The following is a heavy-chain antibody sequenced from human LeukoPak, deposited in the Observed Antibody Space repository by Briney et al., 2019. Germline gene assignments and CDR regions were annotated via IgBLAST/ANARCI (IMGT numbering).Heavy chain of an antibody. CDR1: GYSFTTYW. Sequence: GESLKNSCNGSGYSFTTYWIGWVRQMPGKGLEWMGIIYPGDSDTRYSPSFQGQVTISADKSISTAYLQWSSLKASDTATYYCARQSGSYRYAGIDYWGQGTLVIVSS. CDR2: IYPGDSDT. J-gene: IGHJ4*02. V-gene: IGHV5-51*01. D-gene: IGHD3-16*02. CDR3: ARQSGSYRYAGIDY.